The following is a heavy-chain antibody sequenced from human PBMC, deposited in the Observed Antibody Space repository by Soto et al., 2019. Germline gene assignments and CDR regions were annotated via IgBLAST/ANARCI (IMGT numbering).Heavy chain of an antibody. D-gene: IGHD5-12*01. V-gene: IGHV4-59*01. J-gene: IGHJ6*02. Sequence: SETLSLTCTVSGGSISSYYWSWIRQPPGKGLEWIGYIYYSGSTNYNPSLKSRVTISVDTSTSTAYMELRSLRSDDTAVYYCAREGVAPYYYYGMDVWGQGTPVTVSS. CDR2: IYYSGST. CDR3: AREGVAPYYYYGMDV. CDR1: GGSISSYY.